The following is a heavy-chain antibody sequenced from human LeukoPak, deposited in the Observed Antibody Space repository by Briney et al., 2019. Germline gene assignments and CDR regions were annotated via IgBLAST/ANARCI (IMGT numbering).Heavy chain of an antibody. V-gene: IGHV5-51*01. CDR3: ARLRDSSGYYGGYFDP. D-gene: IGHD3-22*01. Sequence: GESLKISCKGSEYSFSSYWIGWVRQMPGKGLEWVGIIYPGDSNTRYSPSFQGQVTISADKSISTAYLQWSSLKASATAMYYCARLRDSSGYYGGYFDPWGQGTLVTVSS. J-gene: IGHJ5*02. CDR2: IYPGDSNT. CDR1: EYSFSSYW.